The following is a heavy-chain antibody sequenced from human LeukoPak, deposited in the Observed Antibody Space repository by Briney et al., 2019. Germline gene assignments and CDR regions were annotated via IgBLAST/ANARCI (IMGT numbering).Heavy chain of an antibody. CDR3: ATHLSPLRRYSGSFSKGDYYYYYMDV. CDR2: IYYNGST. J-gene: IGHJ6*03. Sequence: PSGTLSLSCAVPGGSISSYYWSWIRQPPGKGLEWMGYIYYNGSTNYNPSPKRRGTTSVDTSKSQFSLTLSSVTAADPDVYYCATHLSPLRRYSGSFSKGDYYYYYMDVWGKETTVTVSS. D-gene: IGHD1-26*01. V-gene: IGHV4-59*01. CDR1: GGSISSYY.